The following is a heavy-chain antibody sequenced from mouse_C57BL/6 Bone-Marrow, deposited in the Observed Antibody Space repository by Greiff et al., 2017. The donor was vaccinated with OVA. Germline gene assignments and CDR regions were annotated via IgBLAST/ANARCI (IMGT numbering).Heavy chain of an antibody. D-gene: IGHD1-1*01. CDR1: GYTFTSYW. J-gene: IGHJ4*01. CDR2: IPPNSGST. Sequence: QVQLQQPGAELVKPGASVKLSCKASGYTFTSYWMHWVKQRPGQGLEWIGMIPPNSGSTNYNEKFKSKATLTVDKSSSTAYMQLSSLTSEDSAVYYCAREELDYYGSSSYAMDYWGQGTSVTVSS. CDR3: AREELDYYGSSSYAMDY. V-gene: IGHV1-64*01.